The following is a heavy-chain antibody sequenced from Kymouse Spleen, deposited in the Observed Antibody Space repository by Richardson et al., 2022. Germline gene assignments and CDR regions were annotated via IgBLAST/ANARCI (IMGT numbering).Heavy chain of an antibody. CDR1: GFTFDDYA. Sequence: EVQLVESGGGLVQPGRSLRLSCAASGFTFDDYAMHWVRQAPGKGLEWVSGISWNSGSIGYADSVKGRFTISRDNAKNSLYLQMNSLRAEDTALYYCAKDYGYDYYYYGMDVWGQGTTVTVSS. J-gene: IGHJ6*02. V-gene: IGHV3-9*01. CDR2: ISWNSGSI. CDR3: AKDYGYDYYYYGMDV. D-gene: IGHD5-12*01.